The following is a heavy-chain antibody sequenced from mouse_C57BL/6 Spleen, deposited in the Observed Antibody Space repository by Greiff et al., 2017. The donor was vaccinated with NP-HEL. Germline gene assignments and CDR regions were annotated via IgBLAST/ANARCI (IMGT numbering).Heavy chain of an antibody. Sequence: VQLKQSGPELVKPGASVKISCKASGYTFTDYYMNWVKQSHGKSLEWIGDINPNNGGTSYNQKFKGKATLTVDKSSSTAYMELRSLTSEDSAVYYCARVGYGYFDYWGQGTTLTVSS. J-gene: IGHJ2*01. V-gene: IGHV1-26*01. CDR1: GYTFTDYY. CDR2: INPNNGGT. D-gene: IGHD2-10*02. CDR3: ARVGYGYFDY.